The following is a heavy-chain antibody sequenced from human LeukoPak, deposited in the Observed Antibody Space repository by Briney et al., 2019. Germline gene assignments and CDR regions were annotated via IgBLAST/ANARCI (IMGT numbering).Heavy chain of an antibody. CDR3: ARGRTQYCSSTSCYTGDY. V-gene: IGHV3-23*01. Sequence: PGGSLRLSCAASGFTFSSYAMSWVRQVPGKGLEWVSGISGSGGSTYYADSVKGQFTISRDNSKNTLYLQMNSLRAEDTAIYYCARGRTQYCSSTSCYTGDYWGQGTLVTVSS. D-gene: IGHD2-2*02. CDR1: GFTFSSYA. CDR2: ISGSGGST. J-gene: IGHJ4*02.